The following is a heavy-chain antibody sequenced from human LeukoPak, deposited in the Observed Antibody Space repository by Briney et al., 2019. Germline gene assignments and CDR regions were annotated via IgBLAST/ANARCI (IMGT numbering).Heavy chain of an antibody. D-gene: IGHD2-8*01. V-gene: IGHV1-2*02. CDR1: GYTFTNQY. J-gene: IGHJ4*02. Sequence: GASVKVSCKASGYTFTNQYMHWVRQAPGQGLEWMGWLNPNNGGTKYSQNFQGRVTMTRDTSISTAYMELSSLRSDDTAVYYCARGSVVCFDYWGQGTQVIVSS. CDR2: LNPNNGGT. CDR3: ARGSVVCFDY.